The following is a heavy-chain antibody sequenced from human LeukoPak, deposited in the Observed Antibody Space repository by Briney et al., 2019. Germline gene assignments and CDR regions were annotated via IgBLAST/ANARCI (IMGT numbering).Heavy chain of an antibody. J-gene: IGHJ4*02. CDR3: ARHSYYGSGSYYMFDY. CDR1: GYSFTGYW. V-gene: IGHV5-10-1*01. CDR2: IDPSDSYT. D-gene: IGHD3-10*01. Sequence: GESLKISCKGSGYSFTGYWISWVRQMPGKGLEWMGRIDPSDSYTNYSPSFQGHVTISADKSISTAYLQWSSLKASDTAMYYCARHSYYGSGSYYMFDYWGQGTLVTVSS.